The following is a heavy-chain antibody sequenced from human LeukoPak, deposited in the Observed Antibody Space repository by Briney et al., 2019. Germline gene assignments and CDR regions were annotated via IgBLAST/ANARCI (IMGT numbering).Heavy chain of an antibody. D-gene: IGHD3-22*01. V-gene: IGHV1-69*06. J-gene: IGHJ5*02. Sequence: ASVKVSCKASGGTFSSYAISWVRQAPGQGLEWMGGIIPIFGTANYAQKFQGRVTITADKSTSTAYMELSSLRSEDTAVYYCARTAEPYYYDSSGYPPNWFDPWGQGTLVTVSS. CDR3: ARTAEPYYYDSSGYPPNWFDP. CDR2: IIPIFGTA. CDR1: GGTFSSYA.